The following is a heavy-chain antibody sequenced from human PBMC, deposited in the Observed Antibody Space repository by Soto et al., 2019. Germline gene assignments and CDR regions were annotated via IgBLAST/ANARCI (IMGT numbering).Heavy chain of an antibody. D-gene: IGHD6-13*01. J-gene: IGHJ4*02. CDR1: GDTFSSYA. CDR3: LPLLFKQPINY. Sequence: QVQLVQSGAEVKKPGSSVKVSCKASGDTFSSYAISWVRQAPGQGLEWMGGIVPLFGTTNYAQKFQGRVTITADESTSTAYMELNSLRSDDTAVYYCLPLLFKQPINYWCQGTLVTVSS. V-gene: IGHV1-69*01. CDR2: IVPLFGTT.